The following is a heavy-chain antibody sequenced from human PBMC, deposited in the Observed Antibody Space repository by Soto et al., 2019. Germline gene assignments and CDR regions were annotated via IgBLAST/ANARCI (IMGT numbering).Heavy chain of an antibody. CDR2: IIPIFGTA. Sequence: SVKVSCKASGGTFSSYAISWVRQAPGQGLEWMGGIIPIFGTANYAQKFQGRVTITADESTSTAYMELSSLRSEDTAVYYCARITIFGVVMPVYYYGMDVWGQGTTVTVSS. CDR1: GGTFSSYA. V-gene: IGHV1-69*13. CDR3: ARITIFGVVMPVYYYGMDV. D-gene: IGHD3-3*01. J-gene: IGHJ6*02.